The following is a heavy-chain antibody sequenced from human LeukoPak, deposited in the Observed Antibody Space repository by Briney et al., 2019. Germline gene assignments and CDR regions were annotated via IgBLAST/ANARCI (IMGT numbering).Heavy chain of an antibody. CDR2: INPTGSGT. CDR3: ARSEYSYGADAFDI. CDR1: GYTFINNW. J-gene: IGHJ3*02. D-gene: IGHD5-18*01. V-gene: IGHV1-46*01. Sequence: ASVKVSCKASGYTFINNWMHWVRQAPGQGLEWVGLINPTGSGTLYAQKFQGRVTMTRDMSTSTDYMELSSLRFEDTAVYYCARSEYSYGADAFDIWGQGTMVTVSS.